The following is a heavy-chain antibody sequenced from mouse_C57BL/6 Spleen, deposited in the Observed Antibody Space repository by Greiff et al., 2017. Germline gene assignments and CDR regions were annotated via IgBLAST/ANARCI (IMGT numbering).Heavy chain of an antibody. CDR3: ARHGSGYFDV. V-gene: IGHV5-15*01. CDR1: GFTFSDYG. Sequence: EVQGVESGGGLVQPGGSLKLSCAASGFTFSDYGMAWVRQAPRKGPEWVAFISNLAYSIYYADTVTGRFTISRENAKNTLYLEMSSLRSEDTAMYYCARHGSGYFDVWGTGTTVTVSS. CDR2: ISNLAYSI. J-gene: IGHJ1*03.